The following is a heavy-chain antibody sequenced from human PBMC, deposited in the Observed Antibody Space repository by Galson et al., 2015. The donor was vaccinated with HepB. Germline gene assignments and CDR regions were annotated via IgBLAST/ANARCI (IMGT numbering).Heavy chain of an antibody. CDR2: ISSSGYTI. J-gene: IGHJ4*02. D-gene: IGHD5-12*01. Sequence: SLRLSCAASGLTFSDYYVSWVRQAPGKGLEWISYISSSGYTIDYADSVKGRFTISRDNAKNSLYLQMNSLRADDTAVYYCARGGGYSPLDYWGQGTLVTVSS. V-gene: IGHV3-11*01. CDR1: GLTFSDYY. CDR3: ARGGGYSPLDY.